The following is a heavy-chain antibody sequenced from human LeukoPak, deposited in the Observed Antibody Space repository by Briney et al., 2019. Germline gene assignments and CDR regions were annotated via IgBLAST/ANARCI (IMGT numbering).Heavy chain of an antibody. CDR2: IYYSGST. CDR3: ARRAYGSGSYPSDP. J-gene: IGHJ5*02. D-gene: IGHD3-10*01. Sequence: SETLSLTCTVSGGSISSYYWSWIRQPPGKGLEWIGYIYYSGSTNYNPSLKSRVTISLDTSKNQFSLKLTSVTAADTAVYYCARRAYGSGSYPSDPWGQGTLVTVSS. CDR1: GGSISSYY. V-gene: IGHV4-59*08.